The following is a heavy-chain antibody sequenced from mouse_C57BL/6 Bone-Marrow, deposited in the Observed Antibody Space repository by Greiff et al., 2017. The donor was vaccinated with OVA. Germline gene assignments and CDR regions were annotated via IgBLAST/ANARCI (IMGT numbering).Heavy chain of an antibody. Sequence: VHVKQSGPELVKPGDSVKISCKASGYSFTGYFMNWVMQSHGKSLEWIGRINPYNGDTFYNQKFKGKATLTVDKSSSTAHMELRSLTSEDSAVYYCATIYDGYSAWFAYWGQGTLVTVSA. D-gene: IGHD2-3*01. CDR2: INPYNGDT. CDR3: ATIYDGYSAWFAY. CDR1: GYSFTGYF. V-gene: IGHV1-20*01. J-gene: IGHJ3*01.